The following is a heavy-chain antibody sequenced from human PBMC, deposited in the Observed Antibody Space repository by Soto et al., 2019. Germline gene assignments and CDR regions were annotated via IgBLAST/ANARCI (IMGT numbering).Heavy chain of an antibody. J-gene: IGHJ5*02. Sequence: QVQLQESGPGLVKPSQTLSLTCTVSGGSISSGGYYWSWIRQHPGKGLEWIGYIYYSGSTYYNPSLKSRVTISVDTSKNQFSLKLSSVTAADTAVYYCASSRVDYYGSGSYRVDWFDPWGQGTLVTVSS. CDR2: IYYSGST. V-gene: IGHV4-31*03. D-gene: IGHD3-10*01. CDR1: GGSISSGGYY. CDR3: ASSRVDYYGSGSYRVDWFDP.